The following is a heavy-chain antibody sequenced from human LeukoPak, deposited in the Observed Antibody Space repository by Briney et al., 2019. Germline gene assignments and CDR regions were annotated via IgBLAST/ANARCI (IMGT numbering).Heavy chain of an antibody. CDR2: ISYDGSNK. D-gene: IGHD3-9*01. J-gene: IGHJ4*02. CDR1: GFTFSSYA. V-gene: IGHV3-30-3*01. CDR3: ARDIYY. Sequence: PGRSLRLSCAASGFTFSSYAMHWVRQAPGKGLEWVSVISYDGSNKYYADSVKGRVTISRDNSKNTVYPQMNSLRADDTAVYYCARDIYYWGQGTLVTVSS.